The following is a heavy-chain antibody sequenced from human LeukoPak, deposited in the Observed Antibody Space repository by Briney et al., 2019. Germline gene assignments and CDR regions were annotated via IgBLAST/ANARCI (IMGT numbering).Heavy chain of an antibody. CDR1: GVSISSYY. D-gene: IGHD1-26*01. CDR2: IYYSGST. Sequence: SETLSLTCTVSGVSISSYYWSWIRQPPGKGLEWIGYIYYSGSTNYNPSLKSRVTISVDTSKNQFSLKLSSVTAADTAIYYCAGVVGGSYSMDVWGQGTTVTVSS. J-gene: IGHJ6*02. V-gene: IGHV4-59*01. CDR3: AGVVGGSYSMDV.